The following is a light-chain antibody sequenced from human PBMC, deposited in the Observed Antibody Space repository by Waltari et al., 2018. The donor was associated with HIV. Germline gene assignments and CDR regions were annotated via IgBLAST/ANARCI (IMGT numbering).Light chain of an antibody. Sequence: EILMTQSPATLSVSPGGGGTLPCRASQTVHSNLAWFQQKPGQAPRLLIYAVSTRATDIPDRFSASGSGTEFTLTISSLQSEDFAVYFCQQYHKWPETFGQGTKLEIK. CDR3: QQYHKWPET. CDR1: QTVHSN. V-gene: IGKV3-15*01. CDR2: AVS. J-gene: IGKJ2*01.